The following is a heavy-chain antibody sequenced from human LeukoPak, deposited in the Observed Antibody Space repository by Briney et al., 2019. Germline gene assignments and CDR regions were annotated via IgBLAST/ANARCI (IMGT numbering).Heavy chain of an antibody. V-gene: IGHV3-30*18. J-gene: IGHJ4*02. CDR1: GFTFSSYG. CDR2: ISYDGSNK. Sequence: PGGSLRLSCAASGFTFSSYGMHWVRQAPGKGLEWVAVISYDGSNKYYADSVKGRFTISRDNSKNTLYLQMNSLRAEDTAVYYCAKDQDYYDSSGLFDYWGQGTLVTVSS. CDR3: AKDQDYYDSSGLFDY. D-gene: IGHD3-22*01.